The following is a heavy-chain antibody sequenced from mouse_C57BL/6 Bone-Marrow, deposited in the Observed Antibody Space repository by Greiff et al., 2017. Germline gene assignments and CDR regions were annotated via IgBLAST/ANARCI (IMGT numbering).Heavy chain of an antibody. CDR3: ARQLRPKVKYYCDY. J-gene: IGHJ2*01. D-gene: IGHD3-2*02. CDR2: ISPSSGYT. Sequence: VLLQQSGAELAKPGASVKLSCTASGYTFTSYWMHWVQQRPGQGLAWVGYISPSSGYTKYNQKFKDKATLTADKSSSTAYMQLSRLTYEDSAVYYCARQLRPKVKYYCDYWGQGTTLTV. V-gene: IGHV1-7*01. CDR1: GYTFTSYW.